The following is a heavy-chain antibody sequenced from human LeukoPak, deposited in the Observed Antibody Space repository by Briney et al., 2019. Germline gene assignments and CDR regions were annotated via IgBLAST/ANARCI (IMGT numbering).Heavy chain of an antibody. CDR1: GFTFSSYS. CDR3: ARVHYYGSGSYMVDY. D-gene: IGHD3-10*01. J-gene: IGHJ4*02. V-gene: IGHV3-21*01. Sequence: PGGSLRLSCAASGFTFSSYSMNWVRQAPGKGLEWVSSISSSSSYIYYADSVKRRFTISRDNAKNSLYLQMNSLRAEDTAVYYCARVHYYGSGSYMVDYWGQGTLVTVSS. CDR2: ISSSSSYI.